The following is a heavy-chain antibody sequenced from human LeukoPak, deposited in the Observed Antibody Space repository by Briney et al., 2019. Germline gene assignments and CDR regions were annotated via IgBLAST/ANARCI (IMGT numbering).Heavy chain of an antibody. CDR3: ARGISADILTGYPTFDP. V-gene: IGHV4-34*01. D-gene: IGHD3-9*01. J-gene: IGHJ5*02. CDR2: INHSGST. CDR1: GGSFSGYY. Sequence: PSETPSLTCAVYGGSFSGYYWSWIRQPPGKGLEWIGEINHSGSTNYNPSLKSRVTISVDTSKNQFSLKLSSVTAADTAVYYCARGISADILTGYPTFDPWGQGTLVTVSS.